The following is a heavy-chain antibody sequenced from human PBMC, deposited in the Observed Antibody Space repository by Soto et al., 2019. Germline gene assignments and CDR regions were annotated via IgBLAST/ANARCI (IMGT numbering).Heavy chain of an antibody. J-gene: IGHJ4*02. CDR3: TRSLYVWGTYYFDY. Sequence: ESGGGLVKPGGSLRLSCAASGFTFSNAWMSWVRQAPGKGLEWVGRIKSKTDGGTTDYAAPVKGRFTISRDDSKNTLYLQMNSLKTEDTAVYYCTRSLYVWGTYYFDYWGQGTLVTVSS. CDR1: GFTFSNAW. V-gene: IGHV3-15*01. CDR2: IKSKTDGGTT. D-gene: IGHD3-16*01.